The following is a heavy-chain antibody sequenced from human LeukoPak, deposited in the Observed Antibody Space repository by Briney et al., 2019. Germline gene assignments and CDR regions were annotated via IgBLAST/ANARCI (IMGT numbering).Heavy chain of an antibody. CDR3: ARGERSSSWYWFDP. Sequence: PSETLSLTCAVYGGSFSGYYWSWIRQPPGKGLEWIGEINHSGSTNYNPSLKSRVTISADTSKNQFSLKLSSVTAADTAVYYCARGERSSSWYWFDPWGQGTLVTVSS. V-gene: IGHV4-34*01. CDR1: GGSFSGYY. J-gene: IGHJ5*02. D-gene: IGHD6-13*01. CDR2: INHSGST.